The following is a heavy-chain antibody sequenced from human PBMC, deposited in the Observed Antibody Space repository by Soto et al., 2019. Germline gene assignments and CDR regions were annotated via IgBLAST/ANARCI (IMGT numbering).Heavy chain of an antibody. CDR1: GDSITSNHHY. D-gene: IGHD2-2*01. Sequence: SETLSLTCTVSGDSITSNHHYWSWIRQPPGKGLEWIGYMYHSGSTYYNPSLKSRVTISIDRSKNQFSLKLSSVTAADTAVYYWARVPDYWGQGILVTVSS. CDR2: MYHSGST. V-gene: IGHV4-30-2*01. CDR3: ARVPDY. J-gene: IGHJ4*02.